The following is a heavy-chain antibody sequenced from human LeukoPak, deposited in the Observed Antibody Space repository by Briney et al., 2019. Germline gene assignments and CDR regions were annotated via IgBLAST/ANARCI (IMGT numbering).Heavy chain of an antibody. CDR3: ARGHDSSGYHFDY. CDR2: IYYSGST. J-gene: IGHJ4*02. D-gene: IGHD3-22*01. CDR1: GGSISSGGYY. V-gene: IGHV4-31*03. Sequence: PSQTLSLTCTVSGGSISSGGYYWSWIRQHPGTGLEWIGYIYYSGSTYYNPSLKSRVTISVDTSKNQFSLKLSSVTAADTAVYYCARGHDSSGYHFDYWGQGTLVTVSS.